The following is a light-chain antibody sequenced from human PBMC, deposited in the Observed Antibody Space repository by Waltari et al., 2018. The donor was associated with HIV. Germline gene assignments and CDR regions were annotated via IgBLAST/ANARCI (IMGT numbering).Light chain of an antibody. CDR3: QQSYSTPDT. CDR2: AAS. Sequence: DIQMTQSQSSLSACVGDRVTLTCRASQSISSYLNWYQQKPGKAPKLLSYAASSLQSGVPSRFSGSGSGTDFTLTISSLQPEEFATYYCQQSYSTPDTFGQGTNLEIK. CDR1: QSISSY. J-gene: IGKJ2*01. V-gene: IGKV1-39*01.